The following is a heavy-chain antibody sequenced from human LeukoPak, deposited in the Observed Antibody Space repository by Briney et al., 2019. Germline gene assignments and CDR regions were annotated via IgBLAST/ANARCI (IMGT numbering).Heavy chain of an antibody. D-gene: IGHD6-19*01. V-gene: IGHV1-2*02. J-gene: IGHJ6*02. CDR3: ARVMSSGWSHLLSYYYYGMDV. CDR1: GYTSTGYY. CDR2: INPNSGGT. Sequence: ASVKVSCKASGYTSTGYYMHWVRQAPGQGLEWMGWINPNSGGTNYAQKFQGRVTMTRDTSISTAYMELSRLRSDDTAVYYCARVMSSGWSHLLSYYYYGMDVWGQGTTVTVSS.